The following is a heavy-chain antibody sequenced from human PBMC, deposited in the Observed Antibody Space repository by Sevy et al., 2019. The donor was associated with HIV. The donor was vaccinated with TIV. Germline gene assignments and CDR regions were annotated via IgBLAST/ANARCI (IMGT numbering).Heavy chain of an antibody. CDR2: MSYDINNK. J-gene: IGHJ6*02. Sequence: GGSLRLSCAASGFTFFAYTMHWVRQAPGKGLEWVALMSYDINNKYYADSVKGRFTISIDNSKNTLYLQMNSLRPEDTAVYYCARDLASSGNGLDVWGQGTTVTVSS. CDR1: GFTFFAYT. D-gene: IGHD3-10*01. V-gene: IGHV3-30-3*01. CDR3: ARDLASSGNGLDV.